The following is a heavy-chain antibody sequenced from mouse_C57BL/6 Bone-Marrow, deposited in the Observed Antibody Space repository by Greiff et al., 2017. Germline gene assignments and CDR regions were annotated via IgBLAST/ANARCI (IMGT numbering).Heavy chain of an antibody. D-gene: IGHD2-2*01. CDR3: AGTTIVTTEDY. CDR2: INSDGGST. V-gene: IGHV5-2*01. Sequence: EVKLLESGGGLVQPGASLKLSCESYEYAFPSHDMSWVRKTPEKRLELVAAINSDGGSTYYPDTMERRIIISRDNTKKTLYLQMSSLRSEDTALYYCAGTTIVTTEDYWGQGTTLTVSA. J-gene: IGHJ2*01. CDR1: EYAFPSHD.